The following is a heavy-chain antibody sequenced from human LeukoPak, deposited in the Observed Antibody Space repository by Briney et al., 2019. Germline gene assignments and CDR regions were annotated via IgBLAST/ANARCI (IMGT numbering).Heavy chain of an antibody. CDR3: ARGWRDYYGSGGYSERYDY. CDR1: GGSFSTYY. CDR2: IFYSGST. J-gene: IGHJ4*02. V-gene: IGHV4-59*01. Sequence: SETLSLTCAVYGGSFSTYYWSWIRQPPGKGLEWIGYIFYSGSTNSNPSLKSRVSISVDTFKNQFSLKLSSVTAADTAVYYCARGWRDYYGSGGYSERYDYWGQGTLVTVSS. D-gene: IGHD3-10*01.